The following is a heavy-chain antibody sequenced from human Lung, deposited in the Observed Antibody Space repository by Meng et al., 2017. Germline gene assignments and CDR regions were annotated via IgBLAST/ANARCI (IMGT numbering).Heavy chain of an antibody. CDR1: GFTFRSYW. CDR2: IRGDGGSI. Sequence: VEAGGGLVQPGGSLGLSCAASGFTFRSYWMHWVRQAPGKGLVWVSRIRGDGGSIVYADSVKGRFTISRDNAKNTLFLQMNSLRAEDTAVYYCARESGYFEYWGQGILVTVSS. V-gene: IGHV3-74*03. J-gene: IGHJ4*02. CDR3: ARESGYFEY.